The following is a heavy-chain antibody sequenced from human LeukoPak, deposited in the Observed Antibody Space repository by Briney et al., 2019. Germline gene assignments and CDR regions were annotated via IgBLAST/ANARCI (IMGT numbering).Heavy chain of an antibody. D-gene: IGHD2-15*01. CDR1: GGTFSSYA. CDR2: ISAYNGNT. V-gene: IGHV1-18*01. J-gene: IGHJ4*02. CDR3: ARDERGGYVDY. Sequence: ASVKVSCKASGGTFSSYAISWVRQAPGQGLEWMGWISAYNGNTNYAQKLQGRVTMTTDTSTSTAYMELRSLRSDDTAVYYCARDERGGYVDYWGQGTLVTVSS.